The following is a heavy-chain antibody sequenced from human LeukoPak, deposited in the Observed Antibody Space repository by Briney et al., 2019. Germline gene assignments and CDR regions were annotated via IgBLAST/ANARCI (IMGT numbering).Heavy chain of an antibody. Sequence: SVKVSCKASGGTFISYAISWVRQAPGQGLEWMGGIIPIFGTANYAQKFQGRVTITTDESTSTAYMELSSLRSEDTAVYYCARRALYSYGLDYWGQGTLVTVSS. V-gene: IGHV1-69*05. J-gene: IGHJ4*02. CDR1: GGTFISYA. CDR3: ARRALYSYGLDY. D-gene: IGHD5-18*01. CDR2: IIPIFGTA.